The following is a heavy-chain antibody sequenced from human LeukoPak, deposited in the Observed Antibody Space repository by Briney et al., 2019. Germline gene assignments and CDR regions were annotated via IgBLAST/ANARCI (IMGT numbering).Heavy chain of an antibody. J-gene: IGHJ4*02. CDR3: ARRGRPYSSSWYVDY. Sequence: GGSLGLSCAASGFTFSSYWMSWVRQAPGKGLEWVANIKQDGSEKYYVDSVKGRFTISRDNAKNSLYLQMNSLRAEDTAVYYCARRGRPYSSSWYVDYWGQGTLVTVSS. D-gene: IGHD6-13*01. CDR1: GFTFSSYW. V-gene: IGHV3-7*01. CDR2: IKQDGSEK.